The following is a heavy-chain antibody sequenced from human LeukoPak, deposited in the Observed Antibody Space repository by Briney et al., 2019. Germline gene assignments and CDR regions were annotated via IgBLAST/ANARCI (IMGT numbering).Heavy chain of an antibody. CDR3: AKDYRYCTSTSCYGGDAFDI. CDR1: GFTFSSYA. V-gene: IGHV3-23*01. Sequence: GGSLRLSCAASGFTFSSYAMTWVRQAPGKGLEWVSAISGSGVSTYYADSVKGRFTISRDNSKNTLYLQMSSLRAEDTAVYYCAKDYRYCTSTSCYGGDAFDIWGQGTMVTVSS. J-gene: IGHJ3*02. CDR2: ISGSGVST. D-gene: IGHD2-2*01.